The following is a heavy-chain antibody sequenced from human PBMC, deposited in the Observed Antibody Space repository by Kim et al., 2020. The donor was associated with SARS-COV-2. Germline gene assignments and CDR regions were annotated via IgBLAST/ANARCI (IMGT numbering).Heavy chain of an antibody. Sequence: KFQGRVTITRDTSASTAYMELSSLRSEDTAVYYCAGEGIAAAAPKGWFDPWGQGTLVTVSS. D-gene: IGHD6-13*01. V-gene: IGHV1-3*01. CDR3: AGEGIAAAAPKGWFDP. J-gene: IGHJ5*02.